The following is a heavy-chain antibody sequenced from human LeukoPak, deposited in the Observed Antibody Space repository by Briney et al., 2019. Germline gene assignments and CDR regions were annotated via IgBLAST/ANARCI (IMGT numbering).Heavy chain of an antibody. J-gene: IGHJ4*02. Sequence: EASVKVSCKTSGYTFITYDINWLRQAAGQGLEWMGWMNPNSANTGFAQKFQGRAAITRDTSTATAYWELSSLTSEDTAVYYCARAIRYQLLSDYWGQGTLVTVSS. CDR3: ARAIRYQLLSDY. D-gene: IGHD2-2*01. V-gene: IGHV1-8*03. CDR2: MNPNSANT. CDR1: GYTFITYD.